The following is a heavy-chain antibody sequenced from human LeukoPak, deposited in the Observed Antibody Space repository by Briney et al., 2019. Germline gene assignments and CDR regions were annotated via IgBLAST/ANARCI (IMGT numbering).Heavy chain of an antibody. J-gene: IGHJ6*02. V-gene: IGHV3-7*01. CDR2: IKQDGSKR. CDR3: AREDVDIGMVTNNYYYGMDV. D-gene: IGHD5-18*01. Sequence: GGSLRLSCAASGFIFSTYWMSWVRQAPGKGLEWVANIKQDGSKRYYVDSVKGRFTISRDNAKNSLYLQMNSLRAEDTAVYYCAREDVDIGMVTNNYYYGMDVWGQGTTVTVSS. CDR1: GFIFSTYW.